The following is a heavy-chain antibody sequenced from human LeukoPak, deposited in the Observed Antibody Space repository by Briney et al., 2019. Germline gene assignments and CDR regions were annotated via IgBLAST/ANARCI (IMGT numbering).Heavy chain of an antibody. Sequence: PGGSLRLSCAASEFTFSDYNMHWVRQAPGKGLEWVSYISSSSSYRYYADSVKGRFTISRDNAKNSLYLQMDSLRAEDTAVYYCAELGITMIGGVWGKGTTVTISS. J-gene: IGHJ6*04. V-gene: IGHV3-21*01. D-gene: IGHD3-10*02. CDR1: EFTFSDYN. CDR3: AELGITMIGGV. CDR2: ISSSSSYR.